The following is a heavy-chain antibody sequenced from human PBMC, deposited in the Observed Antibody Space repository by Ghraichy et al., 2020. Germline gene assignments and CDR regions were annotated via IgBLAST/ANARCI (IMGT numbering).Heavy chain of an antibody. D-gene: IGHD2-21*01. CDR1: GFIFSKAW. Sequence: GGSLRLSCAASGFIFSKAWMNWVRQAPGKGLEWIGRIKSKTDGGPTEYAAPLKDRFTISRDDSENTLYLQMNSLKTEDTAVYFCTTVMTSGQNFWGQGTLVTVSS. J-gene: IGHJ4*02. CDR3: TTVMTSGQNF. CDR2: IKSKTDGGPT. V-gene: IGHV3-15*01.